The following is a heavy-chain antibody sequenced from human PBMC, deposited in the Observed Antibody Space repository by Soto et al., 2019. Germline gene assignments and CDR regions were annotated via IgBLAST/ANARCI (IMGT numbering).Heavy chain of an antibody. J-gene: IGHJ6*02. CDR3: ARIQLRFRDHYYYYYGMAV. Sequence: QVQLVQSGAEVKKPGSSVKVSCKASGGTFSSYAISWVRQAPGQGLEWMGGIIPIFGTANYAQKFQGRVTITADESTSTAYMELSSLRSEDTVVYYCARIQLRFRDHYYYYYGMAVRGQGTTVTVSS. CDR2: IIPIFGTA. D-gene: IGHD5-18*01. CDR1: GGTFSSYA. V-gene: IGHV1-69*01.